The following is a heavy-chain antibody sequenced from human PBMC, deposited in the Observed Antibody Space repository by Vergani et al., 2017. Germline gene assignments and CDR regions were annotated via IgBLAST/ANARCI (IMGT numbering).Heavy chain of an antibody. CDR3: ARVNTETNVHLYYYYYMDV. V-gene: IGHV4-34*01. D-gene: IGHD4-11*01. Sequence: QVQLQQWGGGLLKPSETLSLTCVVNGGSFTSYHWTWIRQSPGEGLEWVGDIDHTGRPDYNPSLQSPLTMSVDTSRNQFSLTLNSGTPTDTAIYFCARVNTETNVHLYYYYYMDVWGQGTAVTVS. CDR1: GGSFTSYH. CDR2: IDHTGRP. J-gene: IGHJ6*03.